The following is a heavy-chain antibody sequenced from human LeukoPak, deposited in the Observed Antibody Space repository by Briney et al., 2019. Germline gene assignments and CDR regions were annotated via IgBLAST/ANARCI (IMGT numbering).Heavy chain of an antibody. Sequence: GGSLRLSCAASGFTFDDYGMSWVRQAPGKGLEWVSGINWNGGSTGYADSVKGRFTISRDNAKNSLYLQMNSLRAEDTAVYYCARERPRIVAAAADNSFYDAFDIWGQGTMVTVSS. CDR1: GFTFDDYG. J-gene: IGHJ3*02. CDR2: INWNGGST. V-gene: IGHV3-20*04. D-gene: IGHD6-13*01. CDR3: ARERPRIVAAAADNSFYDAFDI.